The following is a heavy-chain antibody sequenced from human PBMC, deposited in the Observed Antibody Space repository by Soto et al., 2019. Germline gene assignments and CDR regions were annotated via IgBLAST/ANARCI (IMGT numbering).Heavy chain of an antibody. CDR1: GFTFDTYA. CDR3: ARESRTSSQLDY. J-gene: IGHJ4*02. CDR2: ITGSGGSN. V-gene: IGHV3-23*01. Sequence: EVQLLEAGGGLVQPGGSLRLSCAACGFTFDTYAMSWVRQAPGKVLEWVSGITGSGGSNDYADSVKGRFTISRDTSRNTLYLQMSRLSVKDTAIYYCARESRTSSQLDYWGQGTLVTVSS. D-gene: IGHD1-7*01.